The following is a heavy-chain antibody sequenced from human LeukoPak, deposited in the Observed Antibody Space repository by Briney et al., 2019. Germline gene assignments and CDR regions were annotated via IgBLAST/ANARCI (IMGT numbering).Heavy chain of an antibody. CDR1: GYSINSGYY. Sequence: SETLSLTCTVSGYSINSGYYWGWIRQPPGKGLEWIAIIYHSGSTYYNPSLKSRVTISVDTSKNQFSLNLSSVTAADTAVYYCARAVGSGSFQTYYYYMDVWGKGTTVTISS. CDR3: ARAVGSGSFQTYYYYMDV. CDR2: IYHSGST. D-gene: IGHD3-10*01. J-gene: IGHJ6*03. V-gene: IGHV4-38-2*02.